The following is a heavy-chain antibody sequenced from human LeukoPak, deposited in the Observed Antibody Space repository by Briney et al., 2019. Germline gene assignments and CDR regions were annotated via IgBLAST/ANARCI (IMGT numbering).Heavy chain of an antibody. Sequence: ASVKVSCKASGYTFTSYDINWVRQATGQGLEWMGWMNPNSGNTGYAQKFQGRVTMTRDTSISTAYMELSRLRSDDTAVYYCARGRGITMVRGVIWHPIPYWGQGTLVTVSS. D-gene: IGHD3-10*01. CDR2: MNPNSGNT. CDR3: ARGRGITMVRGVIWHPIPY. V-gene: IGHV1-8*01. J-gene: IGHJ4*02. CDR1: GYTFTSYD.